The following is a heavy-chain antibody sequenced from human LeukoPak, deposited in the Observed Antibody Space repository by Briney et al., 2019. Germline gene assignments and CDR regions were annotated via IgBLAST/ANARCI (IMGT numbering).Heavy chain of an antibody. V-gene: IGHV3-30*04. Sequence: PGGSLRLTCVASGFIFENFAIHWVRQAPGKGLEWVSIVSFDGTNNFYADSVNGRFTVPRDNSKNTVYLHMNSLRPDDTAVYFCARDRNVIGADFDSWGQGTLVTVSS. D-gene: IGHD2/OR15-2a*01. CDR3: ARDRNVIGADFDS. CDR2: VSFDGTNN. J-gene: IGHJ5*01. CDR1: GFIFENFA.